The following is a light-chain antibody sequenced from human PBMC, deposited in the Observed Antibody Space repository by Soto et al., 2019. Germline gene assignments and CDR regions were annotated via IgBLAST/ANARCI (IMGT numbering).Light chain of an antibody. CDR2: GAS. Sequence: EIVMTQSPATLSVSPGERATVSCRASQSVSSSYLAWYQQKPGQAPRLLIYGASSRATGIPDRFSGSGSGTDFTLTISRLEPEDFAVYYCQQYGSSPNTFGQGTKLEIK. CDR3: QQYGSSPNT. CDR1: QSVSSSY. J-gene: IGKJ2*01. V-gene: IGKV3-20*01.